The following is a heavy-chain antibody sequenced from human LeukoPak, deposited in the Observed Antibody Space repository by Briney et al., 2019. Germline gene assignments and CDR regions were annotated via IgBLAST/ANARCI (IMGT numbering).Heavy chain of an antibody. CDR3: ARESSSDAFDI. CDR1: GFTFSSYA. J-gene: IGHJ3*02. Sequence: GGSLRLSCAASGFTFSSYAMSWVRQAPGKGLEWVSAISGSGGSTYYADSVKGRFTVSRDNAKNSLYLQMNSLRAEDTAVYYCARESSSDAFDIWGQGTMVTVSS. V-gene: IGHV3-23*01. CDR2: ISGSGGST. D-gene: IGHD6-6*01.